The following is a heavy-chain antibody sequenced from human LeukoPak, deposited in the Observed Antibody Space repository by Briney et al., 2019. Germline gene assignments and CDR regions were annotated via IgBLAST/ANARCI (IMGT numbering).Heavy chain of an antibody. V-gene: IGHV1-69*01. Sequence: SVKVSCKASGGTFSSYAISWVRQAPGQGLEWMGGIIPIFGTANYAQKCQGRVTIPADESTSTAYMELSSLRSEDMAVYYCARGEVPAAYTFDYWGQGTLVTVSS. CDR1: GGTFSSYA. CDR3: ARGEVPAAYTFDY. CDR2: IIPIFGTA. D-gene: IGHD2-2*01. J-gene: IGHJ4*02.